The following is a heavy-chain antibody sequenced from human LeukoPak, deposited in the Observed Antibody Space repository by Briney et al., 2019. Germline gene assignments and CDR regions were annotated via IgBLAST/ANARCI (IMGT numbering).Heavy chain of an antibody. CDR2: IYYSGST. D-gene: IGHD6-13*01. CDR3: ARGGLGIAAAGTEYYFDY. V-gene: IGHV4-59*12. J-gene: IGHJ4*02. CDR1: GGSISSYY. Sequence: SETLSLTCTLSGGSISSYYWRWIRQPPGKGLEWNGYIYYSGSTNYNTSLKTRVTISVDTPKNQFSLNLSSVAAADTAVYDCARGGLGIAAAGTEYYFDYWGQGTLVTVSS.